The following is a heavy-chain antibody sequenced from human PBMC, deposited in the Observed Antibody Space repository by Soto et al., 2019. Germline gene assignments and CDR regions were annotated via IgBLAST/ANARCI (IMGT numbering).Heavy chain of an antibody. D-gene: IGHD4-17*01. J-gene: IGHJ4*02. CDR2: ISSSSSYI. V-gene: IGHV3-21*01. Sequence: GGSLRLSCAASGFTFSSYSMNWVRQAPGKGLEWVSSISSSSSYIYYADSVKGRFTISRDNDKNSLYLQMNSLRAEDTAVYYCARGGGDYGDYWGQRTLVTVSS. CDR1: GFTFSSYS. CDR3: ARGGGDYGDY.